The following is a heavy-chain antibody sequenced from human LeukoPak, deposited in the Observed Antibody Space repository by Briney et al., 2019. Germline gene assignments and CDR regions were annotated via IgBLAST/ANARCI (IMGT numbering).Heavy chain of an antibody. CDR1: GASISSGDYS. CDR2: IYHSGST. D-gene: IGHD3-10*01. V-gene: IGHV4-30-2*01. CDR3: AADYTSRSYRFDH. Sequence: SQTLSLTCAVSGASISSGDYSWSWIRQPPGKGLEWIGYIYHSGSTTYNPSLKSRFTISLDRSKNQISLKLNSVTAADTAVYYCAADYTSRSYRFDHWGQGTLVTVSS. J-gene: IGHJ4*02.